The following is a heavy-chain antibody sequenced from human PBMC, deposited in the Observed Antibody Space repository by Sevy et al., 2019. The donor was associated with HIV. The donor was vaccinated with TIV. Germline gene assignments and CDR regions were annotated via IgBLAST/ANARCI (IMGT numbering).Heavy chain of an antibody. CDR2: ISYDGSNK. CDR3: ARGRVYCSGGSCYEGGFDY. V-gene: IGHV3-30-3*01. Sequence: GSLRLSCAASGFTFSSYAMHWVRQAPGKGLEWVAVISYDGSNKYYADSVKGRFTISRDNSKNTLYLQMNSLRAEDTAVYYCARGRVYCSGGSCYEGGFDYWGQGTLVTVSS. J-gene: IGHJ4*02. CDR1: GFTFSSYA. D-gene: IGHD2-15*01.